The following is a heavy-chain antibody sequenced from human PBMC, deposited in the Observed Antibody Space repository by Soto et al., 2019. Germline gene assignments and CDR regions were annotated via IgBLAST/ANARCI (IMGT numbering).Heavy chain of an antibody. CDR2: ITVNGIT. V-gene: IGHV4-4*07. Sequence: LSLTCTVSGAYVSDFSWSWIRQPAGKGLEWIGRITVNGITQYTPSFRSRVTTSMDTSRNQFSLNLQSATAAYTALYYCARESGENWTYEAHWGQGTLVTVSS. D-gene: IGHD1-7*01. J-gene: IGHJ1*01. CDR1: GAYVSDFS. CDR3: ARESGENWTYEAH.